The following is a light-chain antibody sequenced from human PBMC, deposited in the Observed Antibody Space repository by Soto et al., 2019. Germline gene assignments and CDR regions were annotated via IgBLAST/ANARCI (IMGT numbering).Light chain of an antibody. CDR3: QQRSSWPVT. CDR1: QSISSY. J-gene: IGKJ4*01. V-gene: IGKV3-11*01. CDR2: DAF. Sequence: EIVLTQSPATLSLSPGERATLSCRASQSISSYLGWYQQKPGQPPRLLIYDAFNRATGLPARFSGSGSGTDFPLTISSLEREDFAVYYRQQRSSWPVTFGGGTKVAIK.